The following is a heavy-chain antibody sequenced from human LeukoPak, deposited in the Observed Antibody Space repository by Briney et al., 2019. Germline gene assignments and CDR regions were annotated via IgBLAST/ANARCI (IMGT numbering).Heavy chain of an antibody. V-gene: IGHV4-61*02. CDR3: PREITIFGVWFDP. J-gene: IGHJ5*02. Sequence: PSQTLSLTCTVSGGSISSGSYYWSWIRQPAGKGLEWIGRIYTSGSTNYNPSLKSRVTISVDTSKNQFSLKLSSVTAADTAVYYCPREITIFGVWFDPWGQGTLVTVSS. D-gene: IGHD3-3*01. CDR2: IYTSGST. CDR1: GGSISSGSYY.